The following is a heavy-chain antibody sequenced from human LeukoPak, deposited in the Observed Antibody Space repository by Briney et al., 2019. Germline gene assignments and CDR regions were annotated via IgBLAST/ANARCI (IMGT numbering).Heavy chain of an antibody. D-gene: IGHD5-18*01. J-gene: IGHJ4*02. V-gene: IGHV4-59*08. CDR3: ARHGDTAMVTTRFDY. CDR1: GGSISSYY. CDR2: IYYSGST. Sequence: SETLSLTCTVSGGSISSYYWSWIRQPPGKGLEWIGYIYYSGSTNYNPSLKSRVTISVDTSKNQFSLKLSSVTAADTAVYYCARHGDTAMVTTRFDYWGQGTLVTASS.